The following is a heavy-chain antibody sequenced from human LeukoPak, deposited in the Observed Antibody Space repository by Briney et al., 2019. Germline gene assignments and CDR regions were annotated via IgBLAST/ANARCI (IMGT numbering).Heavy chain of an antibody. V-gene: IGHV1-8*02. CDR1: GGTFSSYA. D-gene: IGHD2-15*01. CDR2: MNPNSGNT. CDR3: ARVAVGAFDI. J-gene: IGHJ3*02. Sequence: ASVKVSCKASGGTFSSYAINWVRQATGQGLEWMGWMNPNSGNTGYAQKFQGRVTMTRNTSISTAYMELSSLRSEDTAVYYCARVAVGAFDIWGQGTMVTVSS.